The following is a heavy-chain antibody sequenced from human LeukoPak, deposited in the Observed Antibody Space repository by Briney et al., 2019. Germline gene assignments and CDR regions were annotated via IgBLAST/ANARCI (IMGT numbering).Heavy chain of an antibody. CDR3: ARDLRSWFVP. J-gene: IGHJ5*02. V-gene: IGHV4-38-2*02. Sequence: SETLSLTCTVSGYSISSGYYWGWIRQPPGKGLEWIGSIYHSGSTYYNPSLKSRVTISVDTSKNQFSLKLSSVTAADTAVYYCARDLRSWFVPWGQGTLVTVSS. CDR1: GYSISSGYY. CDR2: IYHSGST.